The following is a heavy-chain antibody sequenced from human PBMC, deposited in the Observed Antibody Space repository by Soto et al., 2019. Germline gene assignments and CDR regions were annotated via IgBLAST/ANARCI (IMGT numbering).Heavy chain of an antibody. CDR2: MTYDGATE. Sequence: GGSLRLSCAASGFTFSDYVIHWVRQAAGKGLEWVASMTYDGATEYYADSVKGRFTMSRDNSKRALSLQMNSLRPDDTAVYYCARVRLSIAVNDALDVWGQGTTVTVSS. CDR3: ARVRLSIAVNDALDV. CDR1: GFTFSDYV. J-gene: IGHJ3*01. D-gene: IGHD3-3*02. V-gene: IGHV3-30*14.